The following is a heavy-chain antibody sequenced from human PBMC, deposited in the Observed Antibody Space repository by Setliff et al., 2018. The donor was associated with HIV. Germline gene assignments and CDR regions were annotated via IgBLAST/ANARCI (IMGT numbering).Heavy chain of an antibody. CDR2: IYYSGST. Sequence: KPSETLSLTCTVSGGSISSGGSYWSWIRQHPGKGLEWIGYIYYSGSTSYNPSLKSRATISVDTSKNHFSLRLSSVTAADTAVYYCVMGWLLAFDIWGQGTMVTVSS. CDR3: VMGWLLAFDI. V-gene: IGHV4-31*02. D-gene: IGHD3-3*01. J-gene: IGHJ3*02. CDR1: GGSISSGGSY.